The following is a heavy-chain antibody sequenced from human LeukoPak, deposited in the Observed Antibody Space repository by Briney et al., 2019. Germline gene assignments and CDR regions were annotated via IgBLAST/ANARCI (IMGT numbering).Heavy chain of an antibody. D-gene: IGHD3-10*01. Sequence: SETLSLTCTVSGGSVNSHYWSWIRQFPGKGLEWIGYIIYSGSTKYNPSLKSRVTISIDTSKNQFSLKLSSVTAADAALYYCVRGDSGPSVDSWGQGTLVSVSS. V-gene: IGHV4-59*02. J-gene: IGHJ4*02. CDR3: VRGDSGPSVDS. CDR2: IIYSGST. CDR1: GGSVNSHY.